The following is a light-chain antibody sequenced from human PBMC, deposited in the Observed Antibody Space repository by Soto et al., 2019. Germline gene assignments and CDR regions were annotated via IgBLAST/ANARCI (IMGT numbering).Light chain of an antibody. Sequence: EIVLTQSPGTLSLSPGERVTLSCRASQSVRSNFLAWYQQRPGQAPRLLIYGASSRATGIPARFSGSGSGTDFTLIISRLEPEDCAVYYCQQYGSALQTFGQGTKVDIK. J-gene: IGKJ1*01. CDR2: GAS. CDR3: QQYGSALQT. CDR1: QSVRSNF. V-gene: IGKV3-20*01.